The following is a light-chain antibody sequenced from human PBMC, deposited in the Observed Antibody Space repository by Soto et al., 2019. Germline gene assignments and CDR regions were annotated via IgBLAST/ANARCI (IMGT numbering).Light chain of an antibody. Sequence: EIVLTQTPLSLSVTPGQPASISCRSSQSLLYSDGKTYLYWYLQKAGQPPQLLIYGVSNRFSGVPDRFSGSGSGTDFTLKISRVEAEDVGVYYCMQSVQAPWTFGQGTEVEIK. CDR2: GVS. CDR3: MQSVQAPWT. J-gene: IGKJ1*01. CDR1: QSLLYSDGKTY. V-gene: IGKV2D-29*01.